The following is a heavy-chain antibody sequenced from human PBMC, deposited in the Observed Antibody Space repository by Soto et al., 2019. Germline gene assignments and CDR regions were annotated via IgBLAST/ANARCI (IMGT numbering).Heavy chain of an antibody. Sequence: QVQLVESGGGEVQPGTSLRLSCAASGFTFSRSPMHWVRQAPGKGLDWVGLISADGSSQHYADSVRGRFIISRDNFRNTMSLQMDRLKPEDTAVYYCARPVVAGNPDYWGQGALVSVSS. CDR3: ARPVVAGNPDY. J-gene: IGHJ4*02. CDR2: ISADGSSQ. V-gene: IGHV3-30-3*01. CDR1: GFTFSRSP. D-gene: IGHD2-15*01.